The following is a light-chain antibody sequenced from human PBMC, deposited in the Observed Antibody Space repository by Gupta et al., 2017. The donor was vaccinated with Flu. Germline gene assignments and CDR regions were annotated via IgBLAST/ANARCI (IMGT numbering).Light chain of an antibody. Sequence: LNSAYSTYAIAWLQQQPGKGPRYLMKVNSDGSYNKGVGIPDRFSGSSPGAERYLTISRLQSEDEADYYCQTWDIVTYVVFGGGTKLTVL. J-gene: IGLJ3*02. CDR1: SAYSTYA. CDR3: QTWDIVTYVV. V-gene: IGLV4-69*01. CDR2: VNSDGSY.